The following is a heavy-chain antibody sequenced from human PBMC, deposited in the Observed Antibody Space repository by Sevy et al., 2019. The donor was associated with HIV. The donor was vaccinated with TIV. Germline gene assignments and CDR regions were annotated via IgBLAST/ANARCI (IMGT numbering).Heavy chain of an antibody. Sequence: GGSLRLSCAASGXXFSSYSMNWVRQAPGKGLEWVSSISSSSSYIYYADSVKGRFTISRDNAKNSLYLQMNSLGAEDTAVYYCARAGDCSSTSCYTGYYYYYYMDVWGKGTTVTVSS. CDR1: GXXFSSYS. CDR2: ISSSSSYI. V-gene: IGHV3-21*01. D-gene: IGHD2-2*02. J-gene: IGHJ6*03. CDR3: ARAGDCSSTSCYTGYYYYYYMDV.